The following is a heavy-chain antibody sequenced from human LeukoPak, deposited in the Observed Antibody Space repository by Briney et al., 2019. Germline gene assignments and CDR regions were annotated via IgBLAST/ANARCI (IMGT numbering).Heavy chain of an antibody. CDR3: TVSSFSSTWYSWVH. CDR2: IWYDGSNK. CDR1: GFTFNSYG. V-gene: IGHV3-33*01. D-gene: IGHD6-13*01. Sequence: GGSLRLSCAASGFTFNSYGIHWVRQAPGKGLEWVAVIWYDGSNKYYVDSVKGRFTVSRDNSKNTLFLQVNSPRAEDSAVYYCTVSSFSSTWYSWVHWGQGTLVTVSS. J-gene: IGHJ4*02.